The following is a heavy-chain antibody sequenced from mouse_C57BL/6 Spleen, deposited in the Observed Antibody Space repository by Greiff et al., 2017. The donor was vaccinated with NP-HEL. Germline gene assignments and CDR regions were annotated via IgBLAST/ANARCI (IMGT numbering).Heavy chain of an antibody. Sequence: EVKLEESGGGLVQPGGSMKLSCVASGFTFSNYWMNWVRQSPEKGLEWVAQIRLKSDNYATHYAESVKGRFTISRDDSKSSVYLQMNNLRAEDTGIYYCTGPFPYYGSSYWYFDVWGTGTTVTVSS. CDR1: GFTFSNYW. CDR2: IRLKSDNYAT. J-gene: IGHJ1*03. V-gene: IGHV6-3*01. CDR3: TGPFPYYGSSYWYFDV. D-gene: IGHD1-1*01.